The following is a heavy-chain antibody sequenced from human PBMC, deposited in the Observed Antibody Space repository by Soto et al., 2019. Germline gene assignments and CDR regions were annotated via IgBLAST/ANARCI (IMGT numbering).Heavy chain of an antibody. J-gene: IGHJ4*02. D-gene: IGHD3-9*01. Sequence: PSETLSLTCTVSGGSISSYYWSWIRQPPGKGLEWIGYIYYSGSTNYNPSLKSRVTISVDTSKNQFSLKLSSVTAADTAVYYCARFPEYDILTGYYRPDFDYWGQGTLVTVSS. CDR1: GGSISSYY. CDR3: ARFPEYDILTGYYRPDFDY. V-gene: IGHV4-59*08. CDR2: IYYSGST.